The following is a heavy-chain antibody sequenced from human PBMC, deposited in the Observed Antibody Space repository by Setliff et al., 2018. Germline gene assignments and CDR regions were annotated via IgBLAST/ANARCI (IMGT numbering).Heavy chain of an antibody. CDR3: ARDYYYSSGYYYFATSRYNWFDP. CDR1: GGSISSSSYY. V-gene: IGHV4-39*07. D-gene: IGHD3-22*01. CDR2: IYYSGST. Sequence: SETLSLTCTVSGGSISSSSYYWGWIRQPPGKGLEWIGSIYYSGSTYYNPSLKSRVTISVDTSKNQFSLKLSSVTAADTAVYYCARDYYYSSGYYYFATSRYNWFDPWGQGTLVTVSS. J-gene: IGHJ5*02.